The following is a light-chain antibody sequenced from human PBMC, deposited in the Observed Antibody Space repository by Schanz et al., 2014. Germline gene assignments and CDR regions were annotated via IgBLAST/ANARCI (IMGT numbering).Light chain of an antibody. CDR2: AAS. J-gene: IGKJ5*01. V-gene: IGKV1-39*01. Sequence: IQMTQSPSSLSASEGDRVTITCRASQTITRSLNWYQQKPGKAPKLLLYAASTLQSGVPSRFSGSGSGTDFTLTISSLQPEDFATYYCQQSGTFGQGTRLDIK. CDR3: QQSGT. CDR1: QTITRS.